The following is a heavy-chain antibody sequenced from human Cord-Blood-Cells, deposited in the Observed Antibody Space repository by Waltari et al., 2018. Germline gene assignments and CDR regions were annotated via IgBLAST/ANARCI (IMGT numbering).Heavy chain of an antibody. D-gene: IGHD2-2*01. J-gene: IGHJ5*02. Sequence: QVQLQQRGAGLLKPSETLSLTCAVYGGSFSGYYWSWIRQPPGKGLEWIGEINHSGSTNYNPSLKSRVTISVDTSKNQFSLKLSSVTAADTAVYYCARGSHHSGVVPAAIGNWFDPWGQGTLVTVSS. CDR3: ARGSHHSGVVPAAIGNWFDP. V-gene: IGHV4-34*01. CDR2: INHSGST. CDR1: GGSFSGYY.